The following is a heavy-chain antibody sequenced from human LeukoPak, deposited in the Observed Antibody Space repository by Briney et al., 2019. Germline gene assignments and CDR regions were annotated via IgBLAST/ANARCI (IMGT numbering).Heavy chain of an antibody. J-gene: IGHJ4*02. CDR1: GFTFSSYS. Sequence: GGSLRLSCAASGFTFSSYSMNWVRQAPGKGLEWVSSISSSSSYIYYADSVKGRFTISRDNAKNSLYLQMNSLRAEDTAVYYCARGRGYCSGGSRYSNSYWGQGTLVTVSS. V-gene: IGHV3-21*01. CDR3: ARGRGYCSGGSRYSNSY. D-gene: IGHD2-15*01. CDR2: ISSSSSYI.